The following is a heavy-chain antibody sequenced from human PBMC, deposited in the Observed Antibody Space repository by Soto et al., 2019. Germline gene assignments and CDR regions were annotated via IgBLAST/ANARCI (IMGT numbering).Heavy chain of an antibody. CDR1: GGSFSGYY. Sequence: PSETLSLTCGVYGGSFSGYYWSWIRQPPGKGLEWIGEINHSGSTNYNPSLKSRVTISVDTSKNQFSLKLSSVTAADTAVYYCAREWPIFGVVTYYYMDVWGKGTTVTVSS. V-gene: IGHV4-34*01. D-gene: IGHD3-3*01. CDR2: INHSGST. CDR3: AREWPIFGVVTYYYMDV. J-gene: IGHJ6*03.